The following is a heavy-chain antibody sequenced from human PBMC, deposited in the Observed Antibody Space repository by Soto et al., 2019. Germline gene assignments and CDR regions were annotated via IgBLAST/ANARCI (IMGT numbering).Heavy chain of an antibody. Sequence: TGGSLRLSCAASGSSFSDYYMSWIRQSPGKGLEWLSYITSSSSYTHYADSVKGRFTISRDNAKNSLYLQMNSLRAEDTAVYYCAGGQDNLAVNFDYWGQGTPVTVS. CDR3: AGGQDNLAVNFDY. V-gene: IGHV3-11*03. CDR1: GSSFSDYY. D-gene: IGHD1-1*01. CDR2: ITSSSSYT. J-gene: IGHJ4*02.